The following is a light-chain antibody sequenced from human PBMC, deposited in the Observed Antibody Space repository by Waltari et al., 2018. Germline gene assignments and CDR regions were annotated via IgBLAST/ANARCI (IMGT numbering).Light chain of an antibody. Sequence: DIQMTHSPSSLSASVGDRVTITCRAGQSISRFLNWYQQKPGEAPNLLIYTASSLQSGVPSRFSGSGSGTDFTLTISSLQPEDFATYYCQHSYRPPYIFGQGTKLEIK. J-gene: IGKJ2*01. CDR1: QSISRF. CDR3: QHSYRPPYI. CDR2: TAS. V-gene: IGKV1-39*01.